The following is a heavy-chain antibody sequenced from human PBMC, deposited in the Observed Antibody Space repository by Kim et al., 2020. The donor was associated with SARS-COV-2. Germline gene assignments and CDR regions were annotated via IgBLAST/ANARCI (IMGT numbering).Heavy chain of an antibody. CDR1: GYSFINYI. V-gene: IGHV1-3*04. D-gene: IGHD6-19*01. J-gene: IGHJ4*02. CDR3: ARGSCWAFEY. Sequence: ASVKVSCKASGYSFINYIMHWVRQAPGQRLEWMGLISIGNDNTKYSQKFQGRVTITRDTSASTAYMELSSLRSEDTAIYYCARGSCWAFEYWGQGTLVTV. CDR2: ISIGNDNT.